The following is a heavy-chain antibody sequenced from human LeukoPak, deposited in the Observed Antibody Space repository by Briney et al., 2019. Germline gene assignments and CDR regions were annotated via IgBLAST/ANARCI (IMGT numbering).Heavy chain of an antibody. CDR2: IYPGDSDT. J-gene: IGHJ5*02. CDR1: GYSFTSYW. D-gene: IGHD3-3*01. Sequence: GESLKISGKGSGYSFTSYWIGWVRQMPGKGLEWMGIIYPGDSDTRYSPSFQGQVTISADKSISTAYLQWSSLKASDTAMYYCARQNGFLEWLFPFDPWGQGTLVTVSS. CDR3: ARQNGFLEWLFPFDP. V-gene: IGHV5-51*01.